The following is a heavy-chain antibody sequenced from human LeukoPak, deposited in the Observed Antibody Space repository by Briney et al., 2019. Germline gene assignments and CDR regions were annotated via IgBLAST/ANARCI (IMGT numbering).Heavy chain of an antibody. V-gene: IGHV3-7*04. Sequence: GGSLRLSCTASGFTFSGAWMTWVRQAPGKGLEWVANIREDGTEKNYVDSVKGRFTISRDNAKNSLYLQMNSLRAEDTAVYYCARGEWEPPLDYWGQGTLVTVSS. CDR1: GFTFSGAW. D-gene: IGHD1-26*01. J-gene: IGHJ4*02. CDR2: IREDGTEK. CDR3: ARGEWEPPLDY.